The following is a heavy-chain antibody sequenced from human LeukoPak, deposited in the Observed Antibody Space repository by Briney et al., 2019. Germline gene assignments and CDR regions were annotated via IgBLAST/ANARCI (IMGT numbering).Heavy chain of an antibody. CDR1: GFTFSTYG. CDR3: VKDRATTVTLLDY. Sequence: GGSLRLSCAASGFTFSTYGMHWVRQAPGKGLEWVVVISYDGNNKYYADSVKGRFTISRDNSKNTLFLQMNSLRAEDTAVYSCVKDRATTVTLLDYWGQGTLVTVSS. J-gene: IGHJ4*02. V-gene: IGHV3-30*18. D-gene: IGHD4-17*01. CDR2: ISYDGNNK.